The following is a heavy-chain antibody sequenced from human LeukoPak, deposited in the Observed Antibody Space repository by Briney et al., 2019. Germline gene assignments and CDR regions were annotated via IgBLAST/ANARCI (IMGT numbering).Heavy chain of an antibody. D-gene: IGHD6-19*01. CDR2: VSGSGGDK. Sequence: GGSLRLSCAASGFTFSSYPMNWVRQAPGKGLEWVSGVSGSGGDKYSADSVKGRFTISRDNSKNTLYLQMNSLRAEDTALYYCATSSGWYPKYFDYWGQGTLVTVSS. CDR1: GFTFSSYP. V-gene: IGHV3-23*01. J-gene: IGHJ4*02. CDR3: ATSSGWYPKYFDY.